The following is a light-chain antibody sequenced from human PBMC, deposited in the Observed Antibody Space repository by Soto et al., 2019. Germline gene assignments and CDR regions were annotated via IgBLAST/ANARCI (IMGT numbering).Light chain of an antibody. V-gene: IGKV3D-15*01. CDR2: GAS. Sequence: EIVLTQSPATLSLSPGERATLSCRASQSVSSNLAWYQQKPGQAPRLLIYGASIRATDIPARFSGSGSGTEFSLTISSLQSEDFAVYYCQQYNDWPLTFGGGTRWIS. J-gene: IGKJ4*01. CDR3: QQYNDWPLT. CDR1: QSVSSN.